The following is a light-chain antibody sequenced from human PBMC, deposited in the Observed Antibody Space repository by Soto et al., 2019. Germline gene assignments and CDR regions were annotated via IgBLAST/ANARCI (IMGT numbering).Light chain of an antibody. Sequence: QSALTQPASVSGSPGQSITISCTGPSSDVGGYNYVSWYQQHPGKAPKLMIYEVSHRPSGVSNRFSGSKSGNTASLTISGLQADDEAYYYCSSYTGSSTPYVFGTGTKLTVL. V-gene: IGLV2-14*01. J-gene: IGLJ1*01. CDR2: EVS. CDR3: SSYTGSSTPYV. CDR1: SSDVGGYNY.